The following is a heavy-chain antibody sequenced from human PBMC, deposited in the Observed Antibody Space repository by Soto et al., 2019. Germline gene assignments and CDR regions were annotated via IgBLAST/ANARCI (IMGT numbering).Heavy chain of an antibody. J-gene: IGHJ4*02. Sequence: EVQLVESGGGLVQPGGSLRVSCAASGFTFRSHRIHWVRQAPGKGLEWVSRIDTDGGGTSYADSVKGRFTISTDNAENTVYLQMNGLRVVETAVYYCATVFDVWGQGTLVTGSS. CDR3: ATVFDV. CDR1: GFTFRSHR. V-gene: IGHV3-74*01. CDR2: IDTDGGGT. D-gene: IGHD4-17*01.